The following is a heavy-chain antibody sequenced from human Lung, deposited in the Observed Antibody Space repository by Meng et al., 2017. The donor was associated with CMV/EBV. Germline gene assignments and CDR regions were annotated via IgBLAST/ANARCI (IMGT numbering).Heavy chain of an antibody. D-gene: IGHD3-3*01. CDR1: GYTLTSYS. V-gene: IGHV1-2*02. J-gene: IGHJ6*01. CDR3: ARRWDYWSGFQTGYGLDV. Sequence: SVXVSXXASGYTLTSYSIHWVRQAPGQGLEWMGWINTKSGDTDYAPKFHGRVTMTRDTSINTAHMEVTRLTSDDTATYYCARRWDYWSGFQTGYGLDVWGQGTXVTVSS. CDR2: INTKSGDT.